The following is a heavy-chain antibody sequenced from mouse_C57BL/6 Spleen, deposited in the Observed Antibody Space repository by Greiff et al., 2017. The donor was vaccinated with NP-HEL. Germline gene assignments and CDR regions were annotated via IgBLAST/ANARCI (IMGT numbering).Heavy chain of an antibody. CDR3: ARDDGYYENWFAY. CDR2: ISDGGSYT. J-gene: IGHJ3*01. Sequence: EVQVVESGGGLVKPGGSLKLSCAASGFTFSSYAMSWVRQTPEKRLEWVATISDGGSYTYYPDNVKGRFTISRDNAKNNLYLQMSHLKSEDTAMYYCARDDGYYENWFAYWGQGTLVTVSA. D-gene: IGHD2-3*01. V-gene: IGHV5-4*01. CDR1: GFTFSSYA.